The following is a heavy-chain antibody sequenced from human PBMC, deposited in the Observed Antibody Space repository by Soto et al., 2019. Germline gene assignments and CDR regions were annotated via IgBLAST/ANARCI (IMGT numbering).Heavy chain of an antibody. D-gene: IGHD6-19*01. Sequence: ASVKVSCKASGYTFTSYGISWVRQAPGQGLEWKGWISAYNGNTNYAQKLQGRVTMTTDTSTSTAYVELRSLRSDDTAVYYCASSIAVAGTGTLDYWGQGTLVTVSS. J-gene: IGHJ4*02. CDR1: GYTFTSYG. CDR3: ASSIAVAGTGTLDY. V-gene: IGHV1-18*01. CDR2: ISAYNGNT.